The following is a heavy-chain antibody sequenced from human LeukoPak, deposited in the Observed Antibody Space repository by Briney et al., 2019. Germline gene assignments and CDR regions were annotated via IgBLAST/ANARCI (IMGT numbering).Heavy chain of an antibody. CDR1: GGSLSSYY. D-gene: IGHD1-26*01. J-gene: IGHJ4*02. CDR3: ARALSGSPRLYYFDY. Sequence: PSETLSLTCTVSGGSLSSYYWSWIRQPPGKGLEWIGYIYYSGSTNYNPSLKSRVTISVDTSKNQFSLKLSSVTAADTAVYYCARALSGSPRLYYFDYWGQGTLVTVSS. CDR2: IYYSGST. V-gene: IGHV4-59*01.